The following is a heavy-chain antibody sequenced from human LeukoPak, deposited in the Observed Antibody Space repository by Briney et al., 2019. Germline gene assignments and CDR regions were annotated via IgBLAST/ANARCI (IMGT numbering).Heavy chain of an antibody. J-gene: IGHJ4*02. CDR3: ARDPHLGYDFWSGHYFDY. D-gene: IGHD3-3*01. CDR1: GGSISSGGYY. V-gene: IGHV4-31*03. CDR2: IYYSGST. Sequence: SQTLSLTCTVSGGSISSGGYYWSWIRQHPGKGLEWIGYIYYSGSTYYNPSLKSRVTISVDTSKNQFSLKLSSVTAADTAVYYCARDPHLGYDFWSGHYFDYWGQGTLVTVSS.